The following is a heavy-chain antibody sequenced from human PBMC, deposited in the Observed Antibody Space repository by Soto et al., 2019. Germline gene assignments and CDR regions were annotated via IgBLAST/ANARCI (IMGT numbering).Heavy chain of an antibody. J-gene: IGHJ4*02. Sequence: GGSLRLSCAASGFTFSSYAMHWVRQAPGKGLEWVAVISYDGSNKYYADSVKGRFTISRDNSKNTLYLQMNSLRAEDTAVYYCARVLRRSWYYFDYWGQGTLVTVSS. CDR3: ARVLRRSWYYFDY. D-gene: IGHD6-13*01. V-gene: IGHV3-30-3*01. CDR2: ISYDGSNK. CDR1: GFTFSSYA.